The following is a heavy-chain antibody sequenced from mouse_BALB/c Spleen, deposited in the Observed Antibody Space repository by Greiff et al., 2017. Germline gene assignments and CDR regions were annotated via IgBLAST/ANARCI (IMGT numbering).Heavy chain of an antibody. CDR2: IDPSDSYT. CDR3: TRYPMTTVYYLDY. D-gene: IGHD1-2*01. V-gene: IGHV1S127*01. Sequence: QVQLQQPGAELVKPGASVKMSCKASGYTFTSYWVHWVKQRPGQGLEWIGVIDPSDSYTSYNQKFKGKATLTVDTSSSTAYMQLSSLTSEDSAVYYCTRYPMTTVYYLDYWGEGTRRTVAS. J-gene: IGHJ2*03. CDR1: GYTFTSYW.